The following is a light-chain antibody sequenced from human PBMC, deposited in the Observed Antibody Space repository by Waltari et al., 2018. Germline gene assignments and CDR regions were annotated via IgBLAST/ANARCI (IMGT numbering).Light chain of an antibody. Sequence: QSALTQPASLSGSPGQSITISCTGTSSDIGSYNLVSWYQQPPGKVPKLVIYEGSKRPSDVSNRFAGSRSGNTASLTISGLQTEDEADYYCCSYAGGGTWVFGGGTKVTVL. J-gene: IGLJ3*02. CDR2: EGS. V-gene: IGLV2-23*01. CDR1: SSDIGSYNL. CDR3: CSYAGGGTWV.